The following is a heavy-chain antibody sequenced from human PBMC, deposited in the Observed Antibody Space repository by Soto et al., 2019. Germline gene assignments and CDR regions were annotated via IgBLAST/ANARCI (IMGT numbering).Heavy chain of an antibody. CDR2: IYPGDSDT. V-gene: IGHV5-51*01. Sequence: GESLKISCKGSGYSFTSYWIGWVRQMPGKGLEWMGIIYPGDSDTRYSPSFQGQVTISADKSISTAYLQWSSLKASDTAMYYCARPVSSSWPHNWFDPWGQGTLVTVSS. CDR1: GYSFTSYW. D-gene: IGHD6-13*01. CDR3: ARPVSSSWPHNWFDP. J-gene: IGHJ5*02.